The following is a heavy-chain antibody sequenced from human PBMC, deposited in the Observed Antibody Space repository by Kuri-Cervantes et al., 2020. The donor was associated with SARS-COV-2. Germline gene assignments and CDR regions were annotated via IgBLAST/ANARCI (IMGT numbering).Heavy chain of an antibody. CDR1: GYTFTGYY. CDR3: ARSLRTIFGVVIAIDY. J-gene: IGHJ4*02. Sequence: ASVKVSCKASGYTFTGYYMHWVRQAPGQGLEWMGWINPNSGGTNYAQKFQGWVTMTRDTSISTAYMELSRLRSDDTAVYYCARSLRTIFGVVIAIDYWGQGTLVTVSS. CDR2: INPNSGGT. D-gene: IGHD3-3*01. V-gene: IGHV1-2*04.